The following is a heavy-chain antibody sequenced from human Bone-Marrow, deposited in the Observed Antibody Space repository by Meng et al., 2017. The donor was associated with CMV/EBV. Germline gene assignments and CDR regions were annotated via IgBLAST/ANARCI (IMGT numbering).Heavy chain of an antibody. V-gene: IGHV4-39*07. J-gene: IGHJ4*02. Sequence: SETLSLTCTVSGGSISSSSYYWGWIRQPPGKGLEWIGSIFYSGNTYYNPSLESRVTISVDTSKNQFSLKLSSVTAADTAVYYCARSLDCGGDCYLGYWGQGTLVTVSS. CDR2: IFYSGNT. D-gene: IGHD2-21*01. CDR1: GGSISSSSYY. CDR3: ARSLDCGGDCYLGY.